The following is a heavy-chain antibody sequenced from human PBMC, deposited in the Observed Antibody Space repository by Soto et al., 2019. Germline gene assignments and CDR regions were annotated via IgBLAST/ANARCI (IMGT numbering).Heavy chain of an antibody. Sequence: EVQVLESGGGLVQPGGSLRLSCEGSGFTVSSHAMTWIRQAPGKGPEWVATVTADGGTYYADYVKGRFAMSRDTSEKTLYLQINSLGAEDTAAYYCAPHVSCSGGSCQYDAFAIRGQGTMVTVSS. J-gene: IGHJ3*02. CDR3: APHVSCSGGSCQYDAFAI. CDR2: VTADGGT. V-gene: IGHV3-23*01. D-gene: IGHD2-15*01. CDR1: GFTVSSHA.